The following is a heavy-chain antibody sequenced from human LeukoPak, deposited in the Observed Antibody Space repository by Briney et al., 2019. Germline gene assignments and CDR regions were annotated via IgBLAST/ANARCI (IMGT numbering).Heavy chain of an antibody. V-gene: IGHV1-69*04. Sequence: SVKVSCKASGGTVSSYAISWVRQAPGQGLEWMGRIIPILGIANYAQKFQGRVTITADKSTSTAYMELSSLRSEDTAVYYCAREVAAAGTSEHPLNWFDPWGQGTLVTVSS. CDR1: GGTVSSYA. D-gene: IGHD6-13*01. CDR3: AREVAAAGTSEHPLNWFDP. CDR2: IIPILGIA. J-gene: IGHJ5*02.